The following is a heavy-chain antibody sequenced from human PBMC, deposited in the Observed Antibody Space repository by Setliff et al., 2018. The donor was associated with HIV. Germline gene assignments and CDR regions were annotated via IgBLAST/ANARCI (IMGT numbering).Heavy chain of an antibody. CDR2: IYYSGST. CDR3: ARGTWIQLSALALFDY. V-gene: IGHV4-31*03. J-gene: IGHJ4*02. CDR1: GGSFTSRSYY. D-gene: IGHD5-18*01. Sequence: SETLSFTCTVSGGSFTSRSYYWSWIRQHPGKGLEWIGYIYYSGSTYYNPSLKSRLTMSVDPSKNQFSLRLNSVTAADTAVYYCARGTWIQLSALALFDYWGQGTLVTV.